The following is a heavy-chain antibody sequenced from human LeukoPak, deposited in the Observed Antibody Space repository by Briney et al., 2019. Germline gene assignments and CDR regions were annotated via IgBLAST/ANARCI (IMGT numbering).Heavy chain of an antibody. J-gene: IGHJ4*02. D-gene: IGHD6-13*01. V-gene: IGHV1-69*13. CDR2: IIPMFDSE. CDR3: ATDTSITAAGNLTY. CDR1: GGPFNNYA. Sequence: SVKVSCKASGGPFNNYAISWVRQAPGQGLEWMGGIIPMFDSENYAQKFQGRVTITADESTSTAYMELNSLRSEDTAVYFCATDTSITAAGNLTYWGQGTLVTVSS.